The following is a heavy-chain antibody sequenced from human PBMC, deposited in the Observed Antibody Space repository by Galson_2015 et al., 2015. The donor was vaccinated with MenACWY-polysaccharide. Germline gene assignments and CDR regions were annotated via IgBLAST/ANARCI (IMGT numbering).Heavy chain of an antibody. CDR2: IDQDGNEK. Sequence: SLRLSCAASGFTFSGYWMSWVRQAPGKGLEWVANIDQDGNEKYYVDSVKGRFTISRDNAKNTLSLQMNSLRAEDTGIYYCSLTLDYWGQGTLVTVSS. CDR1: GFTFSGYW. CDR3: SLTLDY. V-gene: IGHV3-7*01. J-gene: IGHJ4*02.